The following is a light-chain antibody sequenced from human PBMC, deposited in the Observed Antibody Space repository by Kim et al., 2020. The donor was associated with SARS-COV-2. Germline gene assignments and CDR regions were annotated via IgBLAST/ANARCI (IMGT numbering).Light chain of an antibody. V-gene: IGLV3-21*04. CDR3: QVWYSGDVV. J-gene: IGLJ2*01. Sequence: SYELTQPPSVSVAPGKTATINCGGKNIGTKSVHWYRQRPGQAPVLIMFYGSDRPSGIPERFSGSNSGNTATLTISRVEAGDEADYYCQVWYSGDVVFGGGTQLTVL. CDR2: YGS. CDR1: NIGTKS.